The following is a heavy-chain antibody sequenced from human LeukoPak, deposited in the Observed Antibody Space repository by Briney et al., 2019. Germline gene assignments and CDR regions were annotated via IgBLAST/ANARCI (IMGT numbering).Heavy chain of an antibody. D-gene: IGHD6-19*01. J-gene: IGHJ4*02. CDR3: ARDQGSGWYDY. V-gene: IGHV3-7*01. CDR2: IKQDGNDK. Sequence: GGSLRLSCVASGFTFSSYSMQWVRQAPGRGLEWVANIKQDGNDKHYVDSVKGRFTISRDNAKNSLYLQMNTLRAEDTAVYYCARDQGSGWYDYWGQGTLVTVSS. CDR1: GFTFSSYS.